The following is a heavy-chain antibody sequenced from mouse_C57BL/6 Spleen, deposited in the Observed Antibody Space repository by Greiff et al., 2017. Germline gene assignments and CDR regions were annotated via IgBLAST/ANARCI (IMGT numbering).Heavy chain of an antibody. V-gene: IGHV2-2*01. J-gene: IGHJ1*03. CDR3: ARNGYDYDDYWYFDV. CDR1: GFSLTSYG. D-gene: IGHD2-4*01. Sequence: QVQLQQSGPGLVQPSQSLSITCTVSGFSLTSYGVHWVRQSPGKGLEWLVVIWSGGSTDYNAAFISRLSISKNKSKSQVFFKMNSLQADDKAIYYCARNGYDYDDYWYFDVWGTGTTVTVSS. CDR2: IWSGGST.